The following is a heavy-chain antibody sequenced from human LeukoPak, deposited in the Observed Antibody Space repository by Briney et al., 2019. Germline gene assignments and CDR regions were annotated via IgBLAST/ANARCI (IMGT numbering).Heavy chain of an antibody. CDR1: RFTYNGYA. CDR3: AKDRSGVAAADYSFDY. Sequence: GGPLILSCAASRFTYNGYARSWLPQAPGKGQLGVTDISGSGGSTFYADSVKGRFTISRDISKNTLDMKMKTLRAEDTAVYYCAKDRSGVAAADYSFDYRGQGTLVT. CDR2: ISGSGGST. D-gene: IGHD2-15*01. V-gene: IGHV3-23*01. J-gene: IGHJ4*02.